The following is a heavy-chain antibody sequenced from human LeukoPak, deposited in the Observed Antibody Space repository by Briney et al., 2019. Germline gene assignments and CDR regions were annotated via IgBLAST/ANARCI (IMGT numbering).Heavy chain of an antibody. CDR1: GGTFSSYA. CDR2: IIPIFGTA. V-gene: IGHV1-69*13. Sequence: SVKVSCKASGGTFSSYAISWVRQAPGQGLEWMGGIIPIFGTANYAQKFQGRVTITADESTSTAYMELSRLRSDDTAVYYCAREEYRGPGFGYWGQGTLVTVSS. J-gene: IGHJ4*02. CDR3: AREEYRGPGFGY. D-gene: IGHD3-10*01.